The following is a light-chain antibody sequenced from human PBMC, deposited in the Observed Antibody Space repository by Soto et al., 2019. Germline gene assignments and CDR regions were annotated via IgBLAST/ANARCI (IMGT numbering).Light chain of an antibody. CDR3: CSYAGSSTYA. V-gene: IGLV2-23*01. J-gene: IGLJ1*01. CDR2: EDN. Sequence: QSVLTQPASVSGSPGQSITISCTGTSSDVGNYNLVSWYQQHPDKAPKLMIYEDNKRPSGVSNRFSGSKSGNTASLTISGLQAEDEADYYCCSYAGSSTYAFGTGTQLTVL. CDR1: SSDVGNYNL.